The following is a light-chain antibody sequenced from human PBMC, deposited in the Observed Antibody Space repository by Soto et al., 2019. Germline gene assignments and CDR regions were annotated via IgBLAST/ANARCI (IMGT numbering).Light chain of an antibody. CDR3: QQSYSTPRT. CDR1: QSIGTF. CDR2: AAS. J-gene: IGKJ1*01. V-gene: IGKV1-39*01. Sequence: EMTQSPSSLSAFVGDRVTMTCRASQSIGTFLSWYQQKSGRAPKLLIYAASSLQSGVPSRFSGSGSGTDFTLTISSLQPEDFATYYCQQSYSTPRTFGQGTKVDI.